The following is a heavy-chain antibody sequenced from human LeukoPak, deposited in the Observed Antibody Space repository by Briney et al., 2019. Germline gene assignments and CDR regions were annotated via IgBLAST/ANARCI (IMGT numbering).Heavy chain of an antibody. CDR1: GFTFSSYA. CDR2: ISGSGGST. Sequence: PGGSLRLSCAASGFTFSSYAMSWVRQAPGKGLEWVSAISGSGGSTYYADSVKGRFTISRDNSKNTLYLQMNSLRAEDTAVYYCANIFVVVTGRDAFDIWGQGTMVTVSS. D-gene: IGHD2-21*02. V-gene: IGHV3-23*01. J-gene: IGHJ3*02. CDR3: ANIFVVVTGRDAFDI.